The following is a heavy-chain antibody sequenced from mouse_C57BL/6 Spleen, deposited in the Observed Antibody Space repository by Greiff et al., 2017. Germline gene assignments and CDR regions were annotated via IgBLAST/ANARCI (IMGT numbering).Heavy chain of an antibody. D-gene: IGHD1-1*01. V-gene: IGHV1-64*01. CDR2: IHPNSGST. CDR1: GYTFTSYW. Sequence: VQLQQPGAELVKPGASVKLSCKASGYTFTSYWMHWVKQRPGQGLEWIGMIHPNSGSTNYNEKFKSKATLTVDKSSSTAYMQLSSLTSEDSAVYYCALYYGSSFWYFDVWGTGTTGTVSS. CDR3: ALYYGSSFWYFDV. J-gene: IGHJ1*03.